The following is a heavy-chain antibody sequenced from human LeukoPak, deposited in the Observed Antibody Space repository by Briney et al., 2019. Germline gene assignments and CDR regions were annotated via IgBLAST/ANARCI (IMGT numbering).Heavy chain of an antibody. J-gene: IGHJ4*02. Sequence: GGSLRLSCVASGFTFSYNWMSWVRQAPGKGLEWVANIKEDGSEKYYVDSVKGRFTISRGNAKNSLFLQMNSLRAEDTAVYYCSRPTYGGNSGVLDFWGQGTLVTVSS. CDR1: GFTFSYNW. CDR2: IKEDGSEK. V-gene: IGHV3-7*01. D-gene: IGHD4-23*01. CDR3: SRPTYGGNSGVLDF.